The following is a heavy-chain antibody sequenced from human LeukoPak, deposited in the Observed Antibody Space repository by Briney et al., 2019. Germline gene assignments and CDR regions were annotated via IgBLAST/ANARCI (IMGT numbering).Heavy chain of an antibody. D-gene: IGHD1-1*01. J-gene: IGHJ3*01. CDR1: GFSLSASGVG. CDR2: IYWNDDR. V-gene: IGHV2-5*01. Sequence: ESGPTLVDPTQTLTLTCTFSGFSLSASGVGVGWIRQPPGRALEWLALIYWNDDRRYSPSLKSRLTITKDTSRNQVVLTMTNMAPVDTVTYYCAHRATGYGFDFWGQGTMVTVSS. CDR3: AHRATGYGFDF.